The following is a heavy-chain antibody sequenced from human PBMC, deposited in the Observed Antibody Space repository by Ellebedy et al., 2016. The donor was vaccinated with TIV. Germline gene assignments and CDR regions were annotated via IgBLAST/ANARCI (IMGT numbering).Heavy chain of an antibody. J-gene: IGHJ4*02. Sequence: MPSETLSLTCTVSGGSISSSSYYWGWNRQPQGKGREWIGSIYYSGSTYYNPSLKSRVTISVDTSKNQFSLKLSSVTAADTAVYYCARSLRDGHNDPFDYWGQGTLVTVSS. CDR3: ARSLRDGHNDPFDY. D-gene: IGHD5-24*01. CDR2: IYYSGST. CDR1: GGSISSSSYY. V-gene: IGHV4-39*01.